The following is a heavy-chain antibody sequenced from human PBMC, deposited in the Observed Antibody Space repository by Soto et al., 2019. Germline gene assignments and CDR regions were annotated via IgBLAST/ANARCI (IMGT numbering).Heavy chain of an antibody. Sequence: EVQLVESGGGLVKPGGSMRLSCKASGFTFSDYTMNWVRQAPGKGLEWVSSISSRSSYISYADSVKGRFTISRDNAKKSLYLQMNSLRAEDTAVYYCARAHTMVRGAIYGMDVWGQGTTVTVSS. D-gene: IGHD3-10*01. CDR1: GFTFSDYT. V-gene: IGHV3-21*01. J-gene: IGHJ6*02. CDR3: ARAHTMVRGAIYGMDV. CDR2: ISSRSSYI.